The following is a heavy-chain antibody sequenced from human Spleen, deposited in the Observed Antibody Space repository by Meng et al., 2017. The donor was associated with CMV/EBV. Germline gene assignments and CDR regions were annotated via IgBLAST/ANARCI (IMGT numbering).Heavy chain of an antibody. V-gene: IGHV1-46*02. CDR2: INPSGGTT. Sequence: ASVKVSCKASGYTLNNDFVHWVRHAPGQGLEWMGVINPSGGTTTYAQRFQGRVTLTRDTSTSTVYMELSSLRSDDTAVYYCARDYSGNYYGAFDICGQGTMVTVSS. D-gene: IGHD1-26*01. CDR3: ARDYSGNYYGAFDI. J-gene: IGHJ3*02. CDR1: GYTLNNDF.